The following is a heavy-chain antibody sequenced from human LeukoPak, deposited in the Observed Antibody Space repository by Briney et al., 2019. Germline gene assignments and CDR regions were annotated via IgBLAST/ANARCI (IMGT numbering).Heavy chain of an antibody. CDR3: AREYDSSGYYFKTDYYYGMDV. CDR1: GYTFTSYA. CDR2: INAGNGNT. V-gene: IGHV1-3*01. D-gene: IGHD3-22*01. Sequence: GASVKVSCKASGYTFTSYAMHWVRQAPGQRLEWMGWINAGNGNTKYSQKFQGRVTITRDTSASTAYMELGSLRSEDTAAYYCAREYDSSGYYFKTDYYYGMDVWGQGTTVTVSS. J-gene: IGHJ6*02.